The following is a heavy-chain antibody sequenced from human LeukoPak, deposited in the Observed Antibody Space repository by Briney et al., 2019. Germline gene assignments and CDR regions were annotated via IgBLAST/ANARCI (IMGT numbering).Heavy chain of an antibody. J-gene: IGHJ2*01. D-gene: IGHD4-17*01. V-gene: IGHV3-48*03. Sequence: GGSLRLSCAASGFTFSSYEMNWVRQAPGKGLEWVSYISSSGSTIYYADSVKGRFTISRDNAKTSLYLQMNSLRAEDTAVYYCAAQSTVTTYYLTWYFDLWGRGTLVTVPS. CDR2: ISSSGSTI. CDR1: GFTFSSYE. CDR3: AAQSTVTTYYLTWYFDL.